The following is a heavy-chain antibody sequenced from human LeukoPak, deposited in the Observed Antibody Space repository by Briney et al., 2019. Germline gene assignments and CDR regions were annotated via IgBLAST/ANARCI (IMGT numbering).Heavy chain of an antibody. CDR3: AKEDTAGSTGSADY. D-gene: IGHD2-2*01. J-gene: IGHJ4*02. V-gene: IGHV3-9*01. CDR1: GFTFDDYA. CDR2: ISRNSGTI. Sequence: GRSLRLSCAASGFTFDDYAMHWVRQAPGKGLEWVSGISRNSGTIVYADSVKGRFTISRDNSKNTLYLHMNSLRAEDTAVYFCAKEDTAGSTGSADYWGQGTLVTVSS.